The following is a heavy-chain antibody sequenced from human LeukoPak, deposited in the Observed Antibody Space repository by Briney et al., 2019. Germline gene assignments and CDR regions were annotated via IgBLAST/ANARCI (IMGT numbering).Heavy chain of an antibody. D-gene: IGHD2-8*01. CDR3: ARDQESMNWYFDL. V-gene: IGHV1-46*01. CDR1: GYTFTSYY. Sequence: ASVNVSFKASGYTFTSYYMHWVRQAPGQGLEWMGIINPSGGSTSYAQKFQGRVTMTRDTSTSTVYMELSSLRSEDTAVYYCARDQESMNWYFDLWGRGTLVTVSS. J-gene: IGHJ2*01. CDR2: INPSGGST.